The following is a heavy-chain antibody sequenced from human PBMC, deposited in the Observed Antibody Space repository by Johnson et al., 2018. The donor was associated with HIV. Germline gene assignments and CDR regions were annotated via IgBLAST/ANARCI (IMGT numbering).Heavy chain of an antibody. CDR1: GFTFSTYG. J-gene: IGHJ3*02. CDR2: ISYDGSKK. V-gene: IGHV3-30*03. CDR3: ARASALDI. Sequence: QVQLVESGGGVVQPGRSLRLSCAASGFTFSTYGMHWVRQAPGKGLEWVAVISYDGSKKYYADSVQGRFTISRDNSKNTLYLQMGSLRPEDMAVYYCARASALDIWGQGTMVTVSS.